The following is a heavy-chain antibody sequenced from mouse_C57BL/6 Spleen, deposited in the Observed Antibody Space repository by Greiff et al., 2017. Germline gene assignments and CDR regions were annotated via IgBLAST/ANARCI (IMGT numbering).Heavy chain of an antibody. CDR2: IRNKANGYTT. CDR3: ASDVHWAWFAY. V-gene: IGHV7-3*01. Sequence: EVQVVESGGGLVQPGGSLSLSCAASGFTFTDYYMSWVRQPPGKALEWLGFIRNKANGYTTEYSASVKGRFTISRDNSQSILYLQMNALRAEDSAPYYCASDVHWAWFAYWGQGTLVTVSA. CDR1: GFTFTDYY. D-gene: IGHD4-1*01. J-gene: IGHJ3*01.